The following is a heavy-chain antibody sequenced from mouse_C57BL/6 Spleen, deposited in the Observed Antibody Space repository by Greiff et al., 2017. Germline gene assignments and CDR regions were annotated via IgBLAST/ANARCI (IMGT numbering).Heavy chain of an antibody. CDR1: GYAFSSYW. V-gene: IGHV1-80*01. CDR3: ARRDYYGSFDY. Sequence: QVQLQQSGAELVKPGASVKISCKASGYAFSSYWMNWVKQRPGKGLEWIGQIYPGDGDTNYNGKFKGKATLTADQSSSTAYMQLSSLTSEDSAVYFCARRDYYGSFDYWGQGTTLTVSS. CDR2: IYPGDGDT. J-gene: IGHJ2*01. D-gene: IGHD1-1*01.